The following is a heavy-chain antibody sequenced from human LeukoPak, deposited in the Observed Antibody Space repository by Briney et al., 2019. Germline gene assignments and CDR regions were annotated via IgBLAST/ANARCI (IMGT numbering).Heavy chain of an antibody. Sequence: SETLSLTCTVSGGSISSYYWSWVRQPPGKGLEWIGYIYYSGSTNYNPSLKSRVTISVDTSNNQFSLKLSSVTAADTAVYYCARYAPLLGPDYWGQGTLVTVSS. V-gene: IGHV4-59*01. CDR1: GGSISSYY. CDR2: IYYSGST. D-gene: IGHD3-10*01. J-gene: IGHJ4*02. CDR3: ARYAPLLGPDY.